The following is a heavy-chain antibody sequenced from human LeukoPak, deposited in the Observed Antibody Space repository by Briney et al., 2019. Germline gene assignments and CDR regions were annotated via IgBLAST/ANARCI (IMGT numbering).Heavy chain of an antibody. Sequence: SETLSLTCTVSGGSISSGGYYWSWIRQHPGKGLEWIGYIYYSGSTYYNPSLKSRVTISVGTSKNQFSLKLSSVTAADTAVYYCARVQQQLVVQHWGQGTLVTVSS. V-gene: IGHV4-31*03. CDR2: IYYSGST. J-gene: IGHJ1*01. D-gene: IGHD6-13*01. CDR1: GGSISSGGYY. CDR3: ARVQQQLVVQH.